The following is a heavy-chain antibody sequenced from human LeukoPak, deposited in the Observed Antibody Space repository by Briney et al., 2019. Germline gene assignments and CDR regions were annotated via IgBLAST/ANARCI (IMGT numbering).Heavy chain of an antibody. CDR2: VSNGGSTSI. CDR3: ARDKSNKGHDF. J-gene: IGHJ4*02. V-gene: IGHV3-48*03. Sequence: GGSLRLPCAASGFTFSRYEMTWIRQAPGEGLERVSYVSNGGSTSILYADSEKGRFTVFRDYAKNSLNLQMNSLRADDAGVYYCARDKSNKGHDFWGQGTLVTVSS. CDR1: GFTFSRYE.